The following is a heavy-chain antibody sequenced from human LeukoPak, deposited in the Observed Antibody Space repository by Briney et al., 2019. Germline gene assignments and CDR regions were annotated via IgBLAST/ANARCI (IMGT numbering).Heavy chain of an antibody. CDR1: GFTFSSYW. J-gene: IGHJ4*02. D-gene: IGHD4-11*01. CDR2: IKQDVSEE. Sequence: SGGSLRLSCAASGFTFSSYWMSWVRQAPGKGLEWVANIKQDVSEENFVDSVKGRFTISRDNAKSSLFLQMNSLRAEDTAVYYCARDRGYSTFDFWGQGTLFTVSS. CDR3: ARDRGYSTFDF. V-gene: IGHV3-7*04.